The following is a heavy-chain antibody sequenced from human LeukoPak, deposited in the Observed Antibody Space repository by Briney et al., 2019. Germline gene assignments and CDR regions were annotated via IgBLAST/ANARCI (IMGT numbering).Heavy chain of an antibody. CDR1: GFTFGSYW. CDR3: ARNYGPGPRYYYYYMDV. D-gene: IGHD3-10*01. CDR2: IKKDGTEA. V-gene: IGHV3-7*01. Sequence: GGSLRLSCAASGFTFGSYWMTWVRQAPGKGLEWVANIKKDGTEAHYVDSVKGRFTISRDNAKNSLYLQMNSLRAEDTAIYYCARNYGPGPRYYYYYMDVWGKGTTVTVSS. J-gene: IGHJ6*03.